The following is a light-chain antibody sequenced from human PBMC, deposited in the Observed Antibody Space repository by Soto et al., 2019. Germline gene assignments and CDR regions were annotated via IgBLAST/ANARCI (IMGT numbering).Light chain of an antibody. CDR1: QSVSSSY. CDR2: GAS. Sequence: EIVLTQSPGTLSLSPGERATLSCRASQSVSSSYLAWYQLRPGQAPSLLIYGASNRATGIPDRFSGSGSGTDFTLTISRLEPEDFAVYYCQHYGSSPPGYTFGQGTKLEI. J-gene: IGKJ2*01. V-gene: IGKV3-20*01. CDR3: QHYGSSPPGYT.